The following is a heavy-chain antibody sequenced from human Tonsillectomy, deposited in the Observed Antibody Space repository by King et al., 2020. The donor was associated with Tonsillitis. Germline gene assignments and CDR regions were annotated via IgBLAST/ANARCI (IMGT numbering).Heavy chain of an antibody. V-gene: IGHV5-51*01. CDR1: GYTFSRNW. J-gene: IGHJ4*02. Sequence: QLVQSGAEVKKPGESLKISCEGSGYTFSRNWIAWVRQMPGKGLEWMGIIYPGDSDTKYSPSFQGQVTISVDKSISTAYLQWTSLKASDTAIYYCARQWGSSWFDYWGQGTLVTVSS. D-gene: IGHD6-13*01. CDR3: ARQWGSSWFDY. CDR2: IYPGDSDT.